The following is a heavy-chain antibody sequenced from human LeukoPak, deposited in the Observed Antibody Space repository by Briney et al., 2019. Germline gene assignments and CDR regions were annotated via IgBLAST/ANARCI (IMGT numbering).Heavy chain of an antibody. CDR2: INPDGSGK. J-gene: IGHJ4*02. D-gene: IGHD3-16*01. Sequence: GGSLRLSCEASGFTLSTYWMNWVRQVPGKGLDWVANINPDGSGKRYVDSVKGRFTIARDNADNSLSLQRNSLRAEDTAVYYCASWGAGGNSWGQGTLVTVSS. CDR1: GFTLSTYW. CDR3: ASWGAGGNS. V-gene: IGHV3-7*01.